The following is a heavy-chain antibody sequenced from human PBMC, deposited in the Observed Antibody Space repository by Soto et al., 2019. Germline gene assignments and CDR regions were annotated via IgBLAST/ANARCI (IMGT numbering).Heavy chain of an antibody. CDR2: IIPIFGTV. J-gene: IGHJ2*01. Sequence: QVQLVQSGAEVKKPGSSVKVSCKASGGTFSNYPISWVRQAPGQGLEWMGGIIPIFGTVNYAQKFQGRVTITADDSKSTAYMELSSLRPEDTAVYYCARGNHRWLQLWYFDLWGRGTLVTVSS. D-gene: IGHD5-12*01. CDR1: GGTFSNYP. V-gene: IGHV1-69*12. CDR3: ARGNHRWLQLWYFDL.